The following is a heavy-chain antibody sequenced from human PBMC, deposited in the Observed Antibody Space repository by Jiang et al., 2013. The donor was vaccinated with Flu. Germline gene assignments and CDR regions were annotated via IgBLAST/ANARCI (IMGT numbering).Heavy chain of an antibody. D-gene: IGHD6-19*01. Sequence: GLVKPSETLSLSCTVSGGSISSSSYYWGWIRQPPGKGLEWIGSIYYSGNTYYNPSLKSRVTISVDTSKNQFSLKLSSVTAAETAVYYCARIVAVAGMTQYYYYGMDVWGQGTMVTVSS. CDR2: IYYSGNT. J-gene: IGHJ6*02. CDR1: GGSISSSSYY. V-gene: IGHV4-39*01. CDR3: ARIVAVAGMTQYYYYGMDV.